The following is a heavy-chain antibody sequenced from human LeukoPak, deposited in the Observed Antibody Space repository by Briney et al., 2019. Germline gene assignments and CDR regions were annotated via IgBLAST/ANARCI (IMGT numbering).Heavy chain of an antibody. J-gene: IGHJ4*02. CDR3: ASPSDDYGDYVGLDY. Sequence: GGSLRLSCAASGFTFSSYGMHRVRQAPGKGLEWVALIWYDGSNKHYTDSVKGRFTISRDNSKNTLYLQMNSLRAEDTAVYYCASPSDDYGDYVGLDYWGQGILVTVSS. D-gene: IGHD4-17*01. CDR2: IWYDGSNK. CDR1: GFTFSSYG. V-gene: IGHV3-33*01.